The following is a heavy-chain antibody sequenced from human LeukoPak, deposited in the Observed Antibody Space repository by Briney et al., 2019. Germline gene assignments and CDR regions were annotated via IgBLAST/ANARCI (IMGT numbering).Heavy chain of an antibody. V-gene: IGHV1-2*02. J-gene: IGHJ4*02. CDR3: ARGDVVVPAAPEYYFDY. CDR1: GYTFTGYY. D-gene: IGHD2-2*01. CDR2: INPNSGGT. Sequence: ASVKVSCKASGYTFTGYYMHWVRQAPGQGLEWMGWINPNSGGTNYAQEFQGRVTMTRDTSISTAYMELSRLRSDDTAVYYCARGDVVVPAAPEYYFDYWGQGTLVTVSS.